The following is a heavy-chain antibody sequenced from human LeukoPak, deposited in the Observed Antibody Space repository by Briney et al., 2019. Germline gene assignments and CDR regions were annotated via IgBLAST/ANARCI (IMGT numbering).Heavy chain of an antibody. D-gene: IGHD2/OR15-2a*01. CDR3: AKALLSQRYYFDY. J-gene: IGHJ4*02. CDR2: ISGSGGST. V-gene: IGHV3-23*01. CDR1: GFTFSSYA. Sequence: GGSLRLSCAASGFTFSSYAMSWVRQAPGKGLEWVSAISGSGGSTYYADSVRGRFTISRDNSKNTLYLQMNSLRAEDTVVYYCAKALLSQRYYFDYWGQGTLVTVSS.